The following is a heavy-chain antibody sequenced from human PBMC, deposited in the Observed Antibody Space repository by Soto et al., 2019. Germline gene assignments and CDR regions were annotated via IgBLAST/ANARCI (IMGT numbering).Heavy chain of an antibody. V-gene: IGHV4-38-2*01. CDR2: IYHSGST. D-gene: IGHD6-13*01. J-gene: IGHJ4*02. Sequence: PSETLSPTCAVSGYSISSGYYWGWIRQPPGKGLEWIGSIYHSGSTYYNPSLKSRVTISVDTSKNQFSLKLSSVTAADTAVYYCARTATRIAAAPDYWGQGTLVTVSS. CDR3: ARTATRIAAAPDY. CDR1: GYSISSGYY.